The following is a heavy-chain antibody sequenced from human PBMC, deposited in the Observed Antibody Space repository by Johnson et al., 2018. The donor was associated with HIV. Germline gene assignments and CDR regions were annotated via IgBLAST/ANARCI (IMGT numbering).Heavy chain of an antibody. CDR3: ARTFRPGDAFAI. V-gene: IGHV3-23*04. CDR2: ISGSGGST. J-gene: IGHJ3*02. D-gene: IGHD3-10*01. Sequence: VQLVESGGGLVQPGGSLRLSCAASGFTFSNYWMRWVRQAPGQGLEWVSAISGSGGSTYYADSEKGRLTSSRDNSKTTLYLQMNSLGAEDTAVYYGARTFRPGDAFAIWGQGTMVTVSS. CDR1: GFTFSNYW.